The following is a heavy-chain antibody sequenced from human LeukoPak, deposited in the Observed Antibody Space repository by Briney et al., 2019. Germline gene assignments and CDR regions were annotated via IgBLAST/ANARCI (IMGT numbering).Heavy chain of an antibody. D-gene: IGHD2-21*02. V-gene: IGHV1-24*01. CDR3: AVTPCGGDCYPDY. CDR2: FDPEDGGT. Sequence: ASVKVSCKVSGYTLTELSMHWVRQAPGKGLEWMGGFDPEDGGTIYAQKFQGRVTMTEDTSTDTAYMELSSLRSEDTAVYYCAVTPCGGDCYPDYWGQGTLVTVSS. CDR1: GYTLTELS. J-gene: IGHJ4*02.